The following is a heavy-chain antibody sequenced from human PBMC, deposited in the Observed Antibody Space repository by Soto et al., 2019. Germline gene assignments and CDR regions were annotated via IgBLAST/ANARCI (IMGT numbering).Heavy chain of an antibody. D-gene: IGHD6-13*01. Sequence: PSETLSLACTVSGGSISSSSYYWGWIRQPPGKGLEWIGSIYYSGSTYYNPSLKSRVTISVDTSKNQFSLKLSSVTAADTAVYYCARHRGGSSSWEFYYYPYGMDVWGQGTTVTVSS. J-gene: IGHJ6*02. CDR3: ARHRGGSSSWEFYYYPYGMDV. CDR2: IYYSGST. CDR1: GGSISSSSYY. V-gene: IGHV4-39*01.